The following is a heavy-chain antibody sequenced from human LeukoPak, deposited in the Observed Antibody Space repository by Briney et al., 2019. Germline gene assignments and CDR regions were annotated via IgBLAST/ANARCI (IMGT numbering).Heavy chain of an antibody. CDR2: ISSSSSYT. V-gene: IGHV3-21*04. D-gene: IGHD3-10*01. CDR3: AKDGIAVGEWFDP. Sequence: GGSLRLSCVVSGFSFNTYYMDWVRQAPGKGLEWVSSISSSSSYTYYADSVKGRFAISRDNAKNTLYLQMNSLRVEDTAVYSCAKDGIAVGEWFDPWGQGTLVTVSS. CDR1: GFSFNTYY. J-gene: IGHJ5*02.